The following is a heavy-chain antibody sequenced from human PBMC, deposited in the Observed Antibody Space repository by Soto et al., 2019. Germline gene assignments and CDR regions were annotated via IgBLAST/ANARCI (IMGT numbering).Heavy chain of an antibody. V-gene: IGHV2-5*02. D-gene: IGHD1-1*01. CDR3: VHLLTGGRIDS. CDR1: GFSLSSSGVG. J-gene: IGHJ4*02. Sequence: QITLKESGPSLVKPTETLTLTCTFSGFSLSSSGVGVAWIRQPPGKPLEWLALIYLDNDQYTSPSLKSRLTIAKDTTKNQVVLLMTNMDPVDTATYFCVHLLTGGRIDSWGQGTLVTVSS. CDR2: IYLDNDQ.